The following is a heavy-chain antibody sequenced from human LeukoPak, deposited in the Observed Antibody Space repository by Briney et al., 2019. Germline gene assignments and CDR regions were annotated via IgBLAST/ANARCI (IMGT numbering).Heavy chain of an antibody. CDR2: IYSGGST. J-gene: IGHJ4*02. D-gene: IGHD5-18*01. CDR1: GCTVSSNY. CDR3: ARVGTAMVLDY. V-gene: IGHV3-53*01. Sequence: QSGGSLRLSCAASGCTVSSNYMSWVRQAPGKGLEWVSVIYSGGSTYYADSVKGRFTISRDISKNTLYLQMNSLRAEDTAVYYCARVGTAMVLDYWGQGTLVTVSS.